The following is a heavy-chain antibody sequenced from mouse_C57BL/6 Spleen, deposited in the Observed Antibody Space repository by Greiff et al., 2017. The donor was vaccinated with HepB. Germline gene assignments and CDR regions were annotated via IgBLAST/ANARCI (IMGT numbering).Heavy chain of an antibody. D-gene: IGHD1-1*01. J-gene: IGHJ4*01. CDR1: GYAFSSSW. V-gene: IGHV1-82*01. CDR3: ARWTVVGAMDY. CDR2: IYPGDGDT. Sequence: VKLVESGPELVKPGASVKISCKASGYAFSSSWMNWVKQRPGKGLEWIGRIYPGDGDTNYNGKFKGKATLTADKSSSTAYMQLSSLTSEGSAVYFCARWTVVGAMDYWGQGASVTVSS.